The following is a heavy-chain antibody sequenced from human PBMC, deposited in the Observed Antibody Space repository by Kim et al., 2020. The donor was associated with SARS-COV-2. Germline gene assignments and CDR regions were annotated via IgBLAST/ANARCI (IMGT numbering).Heavy chain of an antibody. CDR1: GFTFSSYA. CDR2: ISGSGGST. D-gene: IGHD3-10*01. J-gene: IGHJ4*02. CDR3: AKDRDEILWFGEIDY. V-gene: IGHV3-23*01. Sequence: GGSLRLSCAASGFTFSSYAMSWVRQAPGKGLEWVSDISGSGGSTYYADSVKGRFTISRDNSKNTLYLQMNSLRAEDTAVYYCAKDRDEILWFGEIDYWGQGTRVTVSS.